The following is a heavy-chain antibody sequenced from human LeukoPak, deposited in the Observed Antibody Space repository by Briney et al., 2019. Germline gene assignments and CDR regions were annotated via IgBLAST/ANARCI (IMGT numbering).Heavy chain of an antibody. CDR3: ARGRDGYNPYYYYYMDV. CDR1: GGSISSGSYY. Sequence: SETLSLTCTVSGGSISSGSYYWSWIRQPAGKGLEWIGHVYSSGSTNDNPSLKSRVTMSVDTSKKQFSLKLSSVTAADTAVYYCARGRDGYNPYYYYYMDVWGKGTTVTVSS. J-gene: IGHJ6*03. CDR2: VYSSGST. D-gene: IGHD5-24*01. V-gene: IGHV4-61*09.